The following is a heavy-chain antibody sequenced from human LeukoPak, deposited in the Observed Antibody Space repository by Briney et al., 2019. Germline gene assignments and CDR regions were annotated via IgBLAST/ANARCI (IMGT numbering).Heavy chain of an antibody. CDR1: GFTFSSYA. D-gene: IGHD6-19*01. CDR2: ISGSGGST. CDR3: ARVRSSGWYGAFDI. J-gene: IGHJ3*02. Sequence: GGSLRLSCAASGFTFSSYAMSWVRQAPGKGLEWVSAISGSGGSTYYADSVKGRFTISRDNSKNTLYLQMNSLRAEDTALYYCARVRSSGWYGAFDIWGQGTMVTVSS. V-gene: IGHV3-23*01.